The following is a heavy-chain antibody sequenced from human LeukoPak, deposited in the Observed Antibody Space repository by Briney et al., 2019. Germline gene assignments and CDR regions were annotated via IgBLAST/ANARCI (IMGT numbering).Heavy chain of an antibody. CDR3: AKDSRYSGYTFDY. V-gene: IGHV3-23*01. CDR1: GFTFNHYA. CDR2: IDKSGANT. J-gene: IGHJ4*02. Sequence: TGGSLRLSCVASGFTFNHYAIWVRQAPGKGLEWVSAIDKSGANTYYADSVKGRFTISRDNSKNTLYLKMNSLRAEDTAVYYCAKDSRYSGYTFDYWGQGTLVTVSS. D-gene: IGHD3-22*01.